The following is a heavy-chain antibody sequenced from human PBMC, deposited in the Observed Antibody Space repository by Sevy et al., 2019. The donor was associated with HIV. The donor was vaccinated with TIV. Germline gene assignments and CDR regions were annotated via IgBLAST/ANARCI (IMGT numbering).Heavy chain of an antibody. CDR1: GFTFSSHC. CDR2: IKQDGSDK. Sequence: GGSLRISCATSGFTFSSHCMSWVRQAPGKGLEWVANIKQDGSDKYYVDSVKGRFTISRDNAKNSLSLQMNSLRAEDTAVYYCARDTGGIGIDVRGQGTTVTVSS. CDR3: ARDTGGIGIDV. D-gene: IGHD6-13*01. V-gene: IGHV3-7*01. J-gene: IGHJ6*02.